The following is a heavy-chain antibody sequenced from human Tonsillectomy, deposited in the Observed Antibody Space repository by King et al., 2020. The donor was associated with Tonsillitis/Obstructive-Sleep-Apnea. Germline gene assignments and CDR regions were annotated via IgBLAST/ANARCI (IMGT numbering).Heavy chain of an antibody. CDR3: ARAATQYCRRTSCYAYGMVV. CDR1: GDSVSSNSAT. V-gene: IGHV6-1*01. D-gene: IGHD2-2*01. CDR2: TYYRSKWYN. J-gene: IGHJ6*02. Sequence: VQLQQSGPGLVKPSQTLSLTCAISGDSVSSNSATWNWIRQSPSRGLEWLGRTYYRSKWYNDYAVSVKSRITINPDTSKKQFSLQLNSVTPEDTAVYYCARAATQYCRRTSCYAYGMVVWGQGTTVTVSS.